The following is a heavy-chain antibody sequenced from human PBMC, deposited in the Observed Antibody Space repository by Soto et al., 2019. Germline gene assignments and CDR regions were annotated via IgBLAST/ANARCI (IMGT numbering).Heavy chain of an antibody. V-gene: IGHV1-46*02. J-gene: IGHJ4*02. D-gene: IGHD3-22*01. CDR2: INPSGGST. CDR1: GYPFHSSD. Sequence: ASVKVSCKASGYPFHSSDINWVRQAPGQGLEWMGIINPSGGSTSYAQKFQGRVTMTRDTSTSTVYMELSSLRSEDTAVYYCARDQGHYYDSSGYSLPLFDYWGQGTLVTVSS. CDR3: ARDQGHYYDSSGYSLPLFDY.